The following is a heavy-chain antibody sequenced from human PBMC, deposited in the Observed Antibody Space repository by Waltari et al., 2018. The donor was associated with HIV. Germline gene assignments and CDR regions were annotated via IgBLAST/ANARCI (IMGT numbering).Heavy chain of an antibody. V-gene: IGHV1-46*03. D-gene: IGHD3-3*01. CDR3: ARDRDFWSGHHMIDY. CDR1: GYTFTSFY. CDR2: INPRGAST. Sequence: QVQLVQSGAEVKKPGASVKVSCKASGYTFTSFYIHWVRQAPGQGLEWMGIINPRGASTSYAPKFQGRVTMTRDTSTSTVYMELSSLRSEDTALYYCARDRDFWSGHHMIDYWGQGTLVTVSS. J-gene: IGHJ4*02.